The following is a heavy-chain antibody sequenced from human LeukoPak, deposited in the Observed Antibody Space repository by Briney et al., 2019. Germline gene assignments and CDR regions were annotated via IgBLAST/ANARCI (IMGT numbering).Heavy chain of an antibody. Sequence: GGSLRLSCATSGFTFSSYGMHWVRQAPGKGLEWVAVISYDGSNKYYADSVKGRFTISRDNSKNTLYLQMNSLRAEDTAVYYCAKETLYCSSTSCYSYFDYWGQGTLVTVSS. V-gene: IGHV3-30*18. CDR3: AKETLYCSSTSCYSYFDY. J-gene: IGHJ4*02. CDR2: ISYDGSNK. CDR1: GFTFSSYG. D-gene: IGHD2-2*01.